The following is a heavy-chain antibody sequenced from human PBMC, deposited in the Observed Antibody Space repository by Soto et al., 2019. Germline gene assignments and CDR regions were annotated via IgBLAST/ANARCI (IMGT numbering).Heavy chain of an antibody. CDR2: ISDDGTTT. J-gene: IGHJ6*02. CDR3: ARASSGRLTRRADYYFAMDV. D-gene: IGHD6-25*01. Sequence: PGGSLRLSCVVSGFTFSMYWMHWVRQVPGQSPFWVSRISDDGTTTNYADSVRGRFTISRENAKNSLYLQMNSLRAEDTAVYYCARASSGRLTRRADYYFAMDVWGQGTTVTVSS. CDR1: GFTFSMYW. V-gene: IGHV3-74*01.